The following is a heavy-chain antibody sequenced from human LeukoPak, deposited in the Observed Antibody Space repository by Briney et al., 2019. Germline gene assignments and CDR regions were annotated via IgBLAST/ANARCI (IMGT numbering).Heavy chain of an antibody. CDR1: GFTFSTYT. CDR3: ARGTGYTYFDY. D-gene: IGHD1-1*01. J-gene: IGHJ4*02. V-gene: IGHV3-20*04. CDR2: INWNGGST. Sequence: PGGSLRLSCAASGFTFSTYTMNWVRQAPGKGLEWVSGINWNGGSTGYADSVKGRFTISRDNAKNSLYLQMNSLRAEDTALYYCARGTGYTYFDYWGQGTLVTVSS.